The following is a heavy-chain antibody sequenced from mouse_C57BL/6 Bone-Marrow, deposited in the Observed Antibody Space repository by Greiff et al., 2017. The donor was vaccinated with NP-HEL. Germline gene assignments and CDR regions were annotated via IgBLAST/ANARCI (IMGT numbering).Heavy chain of an antibody. Sequence: VQLQQSGAELVKPGASVKMSCKASGYTFTSYWITWVKQRPGQGLEWIGDIYPGSGSTNYNEKFKSKATLTVDTSSSTAYMQLSSLTSEDSAVYYCARAPPPGYAMDYWGQGTAVTVSS. CDR2: IYPGSGST. D-gene: IGHD4-1*01. CDR3: ARAPPPGYAMDY. V-gene: IGHV1-55*01. CDR1: GYTFTSYW. J-gene: IGHJ4*01.